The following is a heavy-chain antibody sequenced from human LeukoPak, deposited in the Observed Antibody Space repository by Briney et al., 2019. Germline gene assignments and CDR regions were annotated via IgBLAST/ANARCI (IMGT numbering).Heavy chain of an antibody. CDR1: GGSISSHY. CDR2: IYYSGST. J-gene: IGHJ6*03. Sequence: PSETLSLTCTVSGGSISSHYWSWIRQPPGKGLEWIGYIYYSGSTNYNPSLKSRVTISVDTSKNQFSLKLSSVTAADTAVYYCARGKRTGTPRYYYYYYMDVWGKGTTVTVSS. CDR3: ARGKRTGTPRYYYYYYMDV. V-gene: IGHV4-59*11. D-gene: IGHD1-1*01.